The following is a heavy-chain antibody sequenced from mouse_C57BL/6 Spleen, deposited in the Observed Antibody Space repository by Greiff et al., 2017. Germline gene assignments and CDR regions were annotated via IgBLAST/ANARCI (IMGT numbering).Heavy chain of an antibody. CDR1: GFTFSSYA. D-gene: IGHD2-3*01. CDR2: ISDGGSYT. J-gene: IGHJ2*01. V-gene: IGHV5-4*01. Sequence: EVKLVESGGGLVKPGGSLKLSCAASGFTFSSYAMSWVRQTPEKRLEWVATISDGGSYTYYPDNVKGRFTISRDNAKNNLYLQMSHLKAEDTAMYYCARDRMVTKYFDYWGQGTTLTVSS. CDR3: ARDRMVTKYFDY.